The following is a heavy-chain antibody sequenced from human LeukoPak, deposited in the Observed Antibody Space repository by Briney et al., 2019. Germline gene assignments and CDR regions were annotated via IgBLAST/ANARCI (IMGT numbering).Heavy chain of an antibody. CDR3: ASNVDTAMAHLHPFDY. CDR2: IYHSGST. J-gene: IGHJ4*02. Sequence: PSETLSLTCAVSGGSISSGGYSWSWIRQPPGKGLEWIGYIYHSGSTHYNPSLKSRVTISVDRSKNQFSLKLSSVTAADTAVYYCASNVDTAMAHLHPFDYWGQGTLVTVSS. D-gene: IGHD5-18*01. CDR1: GGSISSGGYS. V-gene: IGHV4-30-2*01.